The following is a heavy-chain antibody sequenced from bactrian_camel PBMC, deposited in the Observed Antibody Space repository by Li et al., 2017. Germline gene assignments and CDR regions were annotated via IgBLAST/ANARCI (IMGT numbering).Heavy chain of an antibody. Sequence: HVQLVESGGGSVQAGGSLRLSCKYNHRGNCMGWFRQAPGKEREGVAAINSSGGRTYYRDSVKGRFTISQDDAKNTLYLQMNSLEPDDTAMYYCAAWCTGGYTLLDAQNYKYWGQGTQVTV. V-gene: IGHV3S1*01. CDR1: YNHRGNC. CDR3: AAWCTGGYTLLDAQNYKY. J-gene: IGHJ4*01. D-gene: IGHD7*01. CDR2: INSSGGRT.